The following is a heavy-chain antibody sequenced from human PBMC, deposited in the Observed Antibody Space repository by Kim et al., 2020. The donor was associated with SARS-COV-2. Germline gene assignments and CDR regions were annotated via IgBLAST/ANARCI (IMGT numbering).Heavy chain of an antibody. J-gene: IGHJ5*02. CDR2: ISTSSSTI. CDR3: ARSGCSGGRCYSWVGWFDT. D-gene: IGHD2-15*01. V-gene: IGHV3-48*02. CDR1: GFTFSDHD. Sequence: GGSLRLSCAASGFTFSDHDMNWVRQAPGKGLEWISFISTSSSTIYYADSVKGRFTISRDNAKNSVYLQVTSLGDDDTALYYCARSGCSGGRCYSWVGWFDTWGQGTLVTVSS.